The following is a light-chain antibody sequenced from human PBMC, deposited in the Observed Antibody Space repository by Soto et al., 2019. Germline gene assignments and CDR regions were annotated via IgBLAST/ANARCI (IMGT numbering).Light chain of an antibody. V-gene: IGKV1-5*03. CDR3: QQYNSYPWT. CDR2: KAS. CDR1: QSISSC. J-gene: IGKJ1*01. Sequence: DIEMTQSPSTLSASVGDRVTITGRASQSISSCLVWYQKKPGKAPRLLIYKASTLEVVVPSKIITGGSATEYTLTINTLQPADFAPYYYQQYNSYPWTFGQGTKV.